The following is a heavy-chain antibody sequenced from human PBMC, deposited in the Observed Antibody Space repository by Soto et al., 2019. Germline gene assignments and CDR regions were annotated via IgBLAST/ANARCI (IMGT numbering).Heavy chain of an antibody. CDR2: INHSGST. D-gene: IGHD6-19*01. Sequence: SETLSLTCAVYGGSFSGYYWSWIRQPPGKGLEWIGEINHSGSTNYNPSLKSRVTISVDTSKNQFSLKLSSVTAADTAVYYCARALTGWYFDYWGQGTLVNVSS. J-gene: IGHJ4*02. CDR3: ARALTGWYFDY. CDR1: GGSFSGYY. V-gene: IGHV4-34*01.